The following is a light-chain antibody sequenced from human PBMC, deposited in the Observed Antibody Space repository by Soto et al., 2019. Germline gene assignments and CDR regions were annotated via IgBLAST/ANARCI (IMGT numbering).Light chain of an antibody. CDR3: QQFNSYPLT. J-gene: IGKJ4*01. CDR1: PGISNT. CDR2: DAY. V-gene: IGKV1-13*02. Sequence: IQLTQSPSSLSASVGDRVTITCRASPGISNTLTWYQQKPGKPPKLLIYDAYSLESGVPSRFSGSGSGTDFTLTSSSLQPEDFATYYCQQFNSYPLTFGGGTEVHIK.